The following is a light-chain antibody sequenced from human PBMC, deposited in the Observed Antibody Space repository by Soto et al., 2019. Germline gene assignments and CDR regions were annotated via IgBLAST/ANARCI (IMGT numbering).Light chain of an antibody. Sequence: QSALTQPASVSGSPGQSITISCTGTSSDVGSYNLVSWYQQHPGKAPKLMIYEGSKRPSGVSNRFSGYKSGNTASLTISGLQSEDEAEYYCCSYAGSSTFWGFGGGTKLTVL. J-gene: IGLJ3*02. CDR3: CSYAGSSTFWG. V-gene: IGLV2-23*03. CDR1: SSDVGSYNL. CDR2: EGS.